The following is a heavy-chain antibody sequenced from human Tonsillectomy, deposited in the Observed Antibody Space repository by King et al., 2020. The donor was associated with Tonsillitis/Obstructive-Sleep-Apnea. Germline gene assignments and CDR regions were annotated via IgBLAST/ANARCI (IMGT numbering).Heavy chain of an antibody. Sequence: VQLVESGGGLVQPGGSLRLSCAASGFTFSDHYMDWVRQAPGKGLEWVGRTRNKANSYTTEYAASVKGRFTISRDDSKNSLYLQMNSLKTEDTAVYYCARGTNWYFDLWGRGTLVTVSS. D-gene: IGHD3/OR15-3a*01. CDR2: TRNKANSYTT. V-gene: IGHV3-72*01. J-gene: IGHJ2*01. CDR1: GFTFSDHY. CDR3: ARGTNWYFDL.